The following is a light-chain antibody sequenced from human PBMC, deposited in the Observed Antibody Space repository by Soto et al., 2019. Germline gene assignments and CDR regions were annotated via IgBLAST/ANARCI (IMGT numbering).Light chain of an antibody. V-gene: IGKV1-5*01. CDR1: QSISHF. Sequence: DIQMTQSPSTLSASVGDRVTITCRASQSISHFLAWYQQKPGKAPKLLIYEASTLQSGVPSRFSGSGSGTEFTLTISGLLPEDFAAYHCQQLYTLPFTFGQGTRLEIK. CDR2: EAS. J-gene: IGKJ5*01. CDR3: QQLYTLPFT.